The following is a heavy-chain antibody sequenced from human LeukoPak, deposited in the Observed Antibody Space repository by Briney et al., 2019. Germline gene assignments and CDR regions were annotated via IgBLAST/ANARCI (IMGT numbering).Heavy chain of an antibody. Sequence: GGSLRLSCAASGFTFSSYAMGWVRQAPGEGLEWVSGIDGGDGRTYYADSVKGRFTISRDNSKNTLYLQMNSLRAEDTAVYYCAKGGSSWYVADAFDIWGQGTMVTVSS. D-gene: IGHD6-13*01. CDR3: AKGGSSWYVADAFDI. CDR2: IDGGDGRT. J-gene: IGHJ3*02. V-gene: IGHV3-23*01. CDR1: GFTFSSYA.